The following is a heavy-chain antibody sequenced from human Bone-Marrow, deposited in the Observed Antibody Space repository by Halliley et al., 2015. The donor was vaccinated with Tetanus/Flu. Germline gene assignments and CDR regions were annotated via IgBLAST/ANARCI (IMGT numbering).Heavy chain of an antibody. J-gene: IGHJ4*02. Sequence: SISINSTYIYYGDSVKGRFTISRDNAKNSLYLQMNSLRVDDTAVYYCARDQTSYCGGDCHYFDSWGQGTLVTVSS. V-gene: IGHV3-21*01. D-gene: IGHD2-21*02. CDR3: ARDQTSYCGGDCHYFDS. CDR2: ISINSTYI.